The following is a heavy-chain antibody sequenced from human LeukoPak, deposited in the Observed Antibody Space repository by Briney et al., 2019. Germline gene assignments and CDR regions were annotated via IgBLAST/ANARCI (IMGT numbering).Heavy chain of an antibody. Sequence: RASVKVSCKASGYTFTGYYMHWVRQAPGQGLEGMGWINPNSGGTNYAQKFQGKVTMTRDTSISTAYMELSRLRSDDTAVYYCARDCVWGGATTHHFDYWGQGTLVTVSS. V-gene: IGHV1-2*02. CDR2: INPNSGGT. CDR1: GYTFTGYY. J-gene: IGHJ4*02. CDR3: ARDCVWGGATTHHFDY. D-gene: IGHD1-26*01.